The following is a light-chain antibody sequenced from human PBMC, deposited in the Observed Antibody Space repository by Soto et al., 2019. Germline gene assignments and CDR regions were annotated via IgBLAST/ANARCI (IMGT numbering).Light chain of an antibody. V-gene: IGKV3-20*01. J-gene: IGKJ1*01. CDR2: GAS. Sequence: ENVLTQSPGTLSLSPGGKATLSCRASQSVSSSYLAWYQQKPGQAPRLLIYGASSRATGIPDRFSGSGSGTDFTLTISRLEPEDFAVYYCQQYGSSPSWTFGQGTKVDIK. CDR3: QQYGSSPSWT. CDR1: QSVSSSY.